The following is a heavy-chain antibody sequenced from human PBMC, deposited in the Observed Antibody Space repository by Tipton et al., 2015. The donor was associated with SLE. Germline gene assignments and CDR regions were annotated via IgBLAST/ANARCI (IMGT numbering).Heavy chain of an antibody. J-gene: IGHJ4*02. Sequence: SLRLSCAASGFTFSSYSMDWVRQAPGKGLEWVSSINSGSSFIYYADSVKGRFTISRDNAKNSLYLQMNSLRAEDTAVYYCAIQSAARGCSRTNCYTNYWGQGTLVTVSS. CDR1: GFTFSSYS. CDR3: AIQSAARGCSRTNCYTNY. V-gene: IGHV3-21*01. D-gene: IGHD2-2*02. CDR2: INSGSSFI.